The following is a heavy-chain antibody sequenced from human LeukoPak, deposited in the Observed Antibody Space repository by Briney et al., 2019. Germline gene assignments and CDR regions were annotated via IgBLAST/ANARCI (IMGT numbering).Heavy chain of an antibody. CDR3: ARDRERGSRYFAS. J-gene: IGHJ4*02. CDR1: GFTFSNYA. V-gene: IGHV3-23*01. CDR2: LRGDGDT. D-gene: IGHD3-9*01. Sequence: GGSLRLSCEASGFTFSNYAMSWVRQAPARGLEWVSSLRGDGDTFYSDSVKGRFTISRDHSKNTLYLQMNSLRADDTAVYYCARDRERGSRYFASWGQGTLVTVSS.